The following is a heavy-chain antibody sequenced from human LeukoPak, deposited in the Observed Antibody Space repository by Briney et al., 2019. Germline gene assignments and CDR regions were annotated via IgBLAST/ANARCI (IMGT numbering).Heavy chain of an antibody. CDR3: AKRGGIAAAGTPTGY. J-gene: IGHJ4*02. D-gene: IGHD6-13*01. CDR2: IDASGRNT. V-gene: IGHV3-23*01. Sequence: PGGSLRLSCAASGFTFSNFGMAWVRQAPGKGLEWVSAIDASGRNTHYAGSVKGRFSISRDNSKNTLYLQMNSLRAEDTAVYYCAKRGGIAAAGTPTGYWGQGTLVTVSS. CDR1: GFTFSNFG.